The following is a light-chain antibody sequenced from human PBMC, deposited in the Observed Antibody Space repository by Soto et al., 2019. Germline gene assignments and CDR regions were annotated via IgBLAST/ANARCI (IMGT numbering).Light chain of an antibody. CDR1: QSISSY. J-gene: IGKJ4*01. CDR3: QQSSSTPQT. CDR2: VAS. V-gene: IGKV1-39*01. Sequence: DIQMTQSPSSLSASVGDRVTINCRASQSISSYLIWYQQKPGKAPKLIINVASTLQSGVPSRFSGGGSGTDCTLAISSLQPEDVATYYCQQSSSTPQTFGGGTKVDIK.